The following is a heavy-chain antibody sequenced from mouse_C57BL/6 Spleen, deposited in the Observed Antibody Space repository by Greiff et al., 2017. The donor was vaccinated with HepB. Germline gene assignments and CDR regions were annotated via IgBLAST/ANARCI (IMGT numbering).Heavy chain of an antibody. V-gene: IGHV7-3*01. J-gene: IGHJ1*03. CDR3: ARSSTGRYFDV. D-gene: IGHD2-1*01. CDR2: IRNKANGYTT. CDR1: GFTFTDYY. Sequence: EVKLVESGGGLVQPGGSLSLSCAASGFTFTDYYMSWVRQPPGKALEWLGFIRNKANGYTTEYSASVKGRFTISRDNSQSILYLQMNALRAEDSATYYCARSSTGRYFDVWGTGTTVTVSS.